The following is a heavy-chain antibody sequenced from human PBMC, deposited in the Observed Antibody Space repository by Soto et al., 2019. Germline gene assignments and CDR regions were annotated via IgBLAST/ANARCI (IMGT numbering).Heavy chain of an antibody. J-gene: IGHJ4*02. Sequence: SVQVSCKASGGTFSTYAIDWVRQAPGQGLEWMGGIIPLFGTAKYAQNFQGRITITADESTNTAYMELRSLRSQDTAVYYCARGVHYDSSGYYYFYWGQGTLVTVSS. CDR1: GGTFSTYA. CDR3: ARGVHYDSSGYYYFY. V-gene: IGHV1-69*13. D-gene: IGHD3-22*01. CDR2: IIPLFGTA.